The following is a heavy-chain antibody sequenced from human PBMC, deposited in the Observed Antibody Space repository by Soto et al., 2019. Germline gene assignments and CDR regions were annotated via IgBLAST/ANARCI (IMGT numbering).Heavy chain of an antibody. CDR1: GGTFSSSA. CDR2: ITATFGAV. CDR3: AIYRLTSLLRFEP. D-gene: IGHD2-21*01. Sequence: QVQLVQSGAEVKKVGSSVKVSCKGSGGTFSSSAMSWMRQAPGQGLEWMGGITATFGAVNYAQKFQGRLTITGDEFTDTAYMELRSLTFEDSAVYYCAIYRLTSLLRFEPWGQGTLVSVS. V-gene: IGHV1-69*12. J-gene: IGHJ5*02.